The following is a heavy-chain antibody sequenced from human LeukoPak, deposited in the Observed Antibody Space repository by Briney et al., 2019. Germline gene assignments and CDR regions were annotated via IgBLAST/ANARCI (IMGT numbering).Heavy chain of an antibody. CDR2: ISYSGST. D-gene: IGHD1-14*01. CDR3: ARDAPHNWFDP. J-gene: IGHJ5*02. Sequence: SETLSLTCTVSGASISSYYWSWIRQPPGKGLEWIGYISYSGSTNYNPSLKSRVTISADTSKNQFSLKLSSVTAADTAVYYCARDAPHNWFDPWGQGTLVTVSS. CDR1: GASISSYY. V-gene: IGHV4-59*01.